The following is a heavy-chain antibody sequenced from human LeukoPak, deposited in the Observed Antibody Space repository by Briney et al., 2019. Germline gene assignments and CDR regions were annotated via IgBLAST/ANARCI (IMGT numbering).Heavy chain of an antibody. V-gene: IGHV4-61*02. J-gene: IGHJ4*02. CDR1: GGSISSGSYY. D-gene: IGHD1-1*01. Sequence: SETLSLTCTVSGGSISSGSYYWSWIRQPAGKGLEWIGRIYISGSTNYNPSLKSRVTMSVDTSKNQFSLKLSSVTAADTAVYYCARDRGTWNDDGFDYWGQGTLVTVSS. CDR3: ARDRGTWNDDGFDY. CDR2: IYISGST.